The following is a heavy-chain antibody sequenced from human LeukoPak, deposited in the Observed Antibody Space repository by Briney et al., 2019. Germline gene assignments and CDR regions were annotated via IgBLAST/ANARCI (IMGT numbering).Heavy chain of an antibody. CDR3: ARIPLKVRGVIEPFDY. D-gene: IGHD3-10*01. J-gene: IGHJ4*02. CDR2: ISAYNGNT. V-gene: IGHV1-18*01. CDR1: GYTFTSYG. Sequence: ASVKVSCKASGYTFTSYGISWVRRAPGQGLEWMGWISAYNGNTNYAQKLQGRVTMTTDTSTSTAYMELRSLRSDDTAVYYCARIPLKVRGVIEPFDYWGQGTLVTVSS.